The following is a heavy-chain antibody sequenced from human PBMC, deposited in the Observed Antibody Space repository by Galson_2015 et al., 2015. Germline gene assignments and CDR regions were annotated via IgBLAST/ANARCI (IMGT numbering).Heavy chain of an antibody. D-gene: IGHD6-19*01. Sequence: LSLTCAVSGGSISSSDWWNWVRQPPGKGLEWIGEIYLRGNSKYNPSLKSRATISVDKSKNQFSLNLNSVTAADTAVYYCARVMPVTGMSFDYWGQGALVTVSS. CDR1: GGSISSSDW. V-gene: IGHV4-4*02. CDR2: IYLRGNS. CDR3: ARVMPVTGMSFDY. J-gene: IGHJ4*02.